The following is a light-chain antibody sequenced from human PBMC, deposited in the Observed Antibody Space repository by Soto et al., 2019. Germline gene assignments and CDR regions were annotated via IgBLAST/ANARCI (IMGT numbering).Light chain of an antibody. CDR2: DAS. Sequence: DIQMTQSPSTLSASVGERVTNTCRASQSISSWLAWYQQKPGKAPKLLIYDASSLESGVPSRFSGSGSGTEFTLTISSLQPDDFATYYCQQYNSYSITFGQGTRLEIK. V-gene: IGKV1-5*01. CDR3: QQYNSYSIT. J-gene: IGKJ5*01. CDR1: QSISSW.